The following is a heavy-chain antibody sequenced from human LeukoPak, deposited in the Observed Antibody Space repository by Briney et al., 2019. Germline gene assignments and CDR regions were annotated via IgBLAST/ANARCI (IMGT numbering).Heavy chain of an antibody. J-gene: IGHJ3*02. V-gene: IGHV3-13*01. CDR2: IGTAGDT. CDR1: GFTFSSYD. CDR3: AKDIIEMWSNYHAFDI. Sequence: TGGSLRLSCAASGFTFSSYDMHWVRQATGKGLEWVSAIGTAGDTYYPGSVKGRFTISRDNAKNSLYLQMNSLRAEDTATYYCAKDIIEMWSNYHAFDIWGQGTVVTVSS. D-gene: IGHD1-1*01.